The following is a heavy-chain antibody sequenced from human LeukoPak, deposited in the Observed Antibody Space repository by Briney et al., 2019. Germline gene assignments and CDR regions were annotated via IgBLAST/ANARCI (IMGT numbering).Heavy chain of an antibody. CDR3: ARDGGLGGYFDY. CDR1: GFTFSSYA. CDR2: ISCDGSNK. D-gene: IGHD2-15*01. V-gene: IGHV3-30-3*01. Sequence: GGSLRLSCAASGFTFSSYAMHWVRQAPGKGLEWVAVISCDGSNKYYADSVKGRFTISRDNSKNTLYLQMNSLRAEDTAVYYCARDGGLGGYFDYWGQGTLVTVSS. J-gene: IGHJ4*02.